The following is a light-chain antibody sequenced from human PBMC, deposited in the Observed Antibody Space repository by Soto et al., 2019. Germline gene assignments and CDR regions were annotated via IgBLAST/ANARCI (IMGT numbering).Light chain of an antibody. CDR3: HQYGSSPGT. V-gene: IGKV3-20*01. CDR1: QSPSSSY. CDR2: GAS. J-gene: IGKJ1*01. Sequence: EVVLTQSPGTLSLSPGERATLSCRASQSPSSSYLAWYQQKPGQAPRLLIYGASSRATGISDRFSGSGSGTDFTFTISRLEPEDSAVYYCHQYGSSPGTFGQGTKVDIK.